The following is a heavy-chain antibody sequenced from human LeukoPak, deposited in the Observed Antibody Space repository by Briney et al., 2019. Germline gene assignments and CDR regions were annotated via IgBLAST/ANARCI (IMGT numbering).Heavy chain of an antibody. CDR2: ISYDGSNK. Sequence: PGRSLRLSCAASGFTFSSYAMHWVRQPPGKGLEWVAVISYDGSNKYYADSVKGRFTISRDNSKNTLYLQMNSPRAEDTAVYYCARGSKSYGDYIRSRIHYFDYWGQGTLATVSS. D-gene: IGHD4-17*01. V-gene: IGHV3-30*04. J-gene: IGHJ4*02. CDR3: ARGSKSYGDYIRSRIHYFDY. CDR1: GFTFSSYA.